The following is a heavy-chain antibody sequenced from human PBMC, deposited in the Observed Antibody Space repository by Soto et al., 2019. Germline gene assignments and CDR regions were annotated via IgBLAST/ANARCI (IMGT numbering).Heavy chain of an antibody. CDR1: GFTFSSYA. CDR3: AKDHTVVIRDAFDI. Sequence: EVQILETGGCLVQPGGSLRLSCAASGFTFSSYATYWVRQAPGKGLAWVSGISDSGTGTYYADSVKGRFTISRDNSKNTVYLQMKSLRAEDTAVYYCAKDHTVVIRDAFDIWGQVTMVNVSS. J-gene: IGHJ3*02. CDR2: ISDSGTGT. V-gene: IGHV3-23*01. D-gene: IGHD3-22*01.